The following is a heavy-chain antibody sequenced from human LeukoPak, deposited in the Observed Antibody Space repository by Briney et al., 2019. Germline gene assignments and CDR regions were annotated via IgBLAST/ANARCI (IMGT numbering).Heavy chain of an antibody. CDR3: TSPIVGASDAFDI. Sequence: GGSLRLSCAASGFTFSGSAMHWVRQASGKGLEWVGRIRSKANSYATAYAASVKGRFTISRDDSKNTAYLQMNSLKTEDTAVYYCTSPIVGASDAFDIWGQGTMVTVSS. V-gene: IGHV3-73*01. D-gene: IGHD1-26*01. CDR2: IRSKANSYAT. CDR1: GFTFSGSA. J-gene: IGHJ3*02.